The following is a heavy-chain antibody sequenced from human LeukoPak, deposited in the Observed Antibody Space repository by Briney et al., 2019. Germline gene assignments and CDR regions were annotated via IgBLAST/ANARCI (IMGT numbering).Heavy chain of an antibody. CDR2: VYYSGST. V-gene: IGHV4-59*01. J-gene: IGHJ4*02. CDR3: ARDGRGSYYHADY. D-gene: IGHD1-26*01. Sequence: PSETLALTCTVSGVSISGYYWSWIRQPPGKGLEWIGYVYYSGSTNYNPSLKSRVTISIDTSKKQFSLKLSAVTAADTAVYYCARDGRGSYYHADYWGQGTLVTVSS. CDR1: GVSISGYY.